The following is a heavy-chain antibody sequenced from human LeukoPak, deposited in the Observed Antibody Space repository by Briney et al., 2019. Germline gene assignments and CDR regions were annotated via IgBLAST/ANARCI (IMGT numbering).Heavy chain of an antibody. CDR2: IHTSGST. V-gene: IGHV4-4*07. J-gene: IGHJ4*02. Sequence: SETLSLTCTVSGGSISSYYWSWVRQPAGKGLEWIGRIHTSGSTNYSPSLKSRVTMSVDTSKNQFSLKLSSVTAADTAVYYCARDRYYYDSSARYFDYWGQGTLVTVSS. CDR1: GGSISSYY. CDR3: ARDRYYYDSSARYFDY. D-gene: IGHD3-22*01.